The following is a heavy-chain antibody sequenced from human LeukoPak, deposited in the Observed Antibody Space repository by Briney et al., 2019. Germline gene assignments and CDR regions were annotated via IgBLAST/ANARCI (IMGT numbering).Heavy chain of an antibody. Sequence: ASVKVSCKASGYTFTSYAMHWVRQAPGQGLEWMGIINPSGGSTSYAQKFQGRVTMTRDTSTSTVYMELSSLRPEDTAVYYCARTAGRTFDYWGQGTLVTVSS. CDR1: GYTFTSYA. J-gene: IGHJ4*02. CDR3: ARTAGRTFDY. CDR2: INPSGGST. D-gene: IGHD6-6*01. V-gene: IGHV1-46*01.